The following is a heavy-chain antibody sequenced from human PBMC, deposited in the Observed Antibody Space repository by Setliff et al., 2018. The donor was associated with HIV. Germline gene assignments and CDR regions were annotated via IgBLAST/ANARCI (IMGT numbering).Heavy chain of an antibody. CDR3: ARRGRDGVFIMFATGFDP. Sequence: PSETLSLTCTVSGGSISSYYWSWIRQPPGKGLEWIGYIYTSGSTNYNPSLKSRVTISVDTSKNQFSLKLSSVTAADTAVYYCARRGRDGVFIMFATGFDPWGQGALVTVSS. D-gene: IGHD2-8*01. J-gene: IGHJ5*02. CDR1: GGSISSYY. CDR2: IYTSGST. V-gene: IGHV4-4*09.